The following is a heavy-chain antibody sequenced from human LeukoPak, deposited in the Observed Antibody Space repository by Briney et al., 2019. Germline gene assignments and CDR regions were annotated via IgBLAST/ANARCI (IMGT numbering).Heavy chain of an antibody. CDR1: GGSISSSSYY. V-gene: IGHV4-39*02. CDR2: IYYSGST. J-gene: IGHJ3*02. CDR3: ARDNSSGWITILDAFDI. D-gene: IGHD6-19*01. Sequence: SETLSLTCTVSGGSISSSSYYWGWIRQPPGKGLEWIGSIYYSGSTYYNPSLKSRVTISVDTSKNQFSLKLSSVTAADTAVYYCARDNSSGWITILDAFDIWGQGTMVTVSS.